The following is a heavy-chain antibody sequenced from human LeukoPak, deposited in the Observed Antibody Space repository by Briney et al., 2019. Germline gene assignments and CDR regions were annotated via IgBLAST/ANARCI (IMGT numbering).Heavy chain of an antibody. J-gene: IGHJ4*02. D-gene: IGHD2/OR15-2a*01. V-gene: IGHV3-23*01. CDR3: AKATTTSPRNLDY. CDR2: ISASGGST. Sequence: GGSLRLSCAASGFTFSSYAMSWVRQAPGKGLEWVSGISASGGSTYYADSVKGRFTISRDNSKNTLYLQMNSLRAEDTAVYYCAKATTTSPRNLDYWGQGTLVTVSS. CDR1: GFTFSSYA.